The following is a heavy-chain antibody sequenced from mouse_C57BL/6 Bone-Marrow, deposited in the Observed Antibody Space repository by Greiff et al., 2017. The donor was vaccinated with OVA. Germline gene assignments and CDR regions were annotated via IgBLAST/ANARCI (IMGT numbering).Heavy chain of an antibody. J-gene: IGHJ3*01. D-gene: IGHD1-1*01. Sequence: QVQLQQSGAELARPGASVKLSCKASGYTFTSYGISWVKQRTGQGLEWIGEIYPRSGNTYYNEKFKGKATLTADKSSSTAYMELRSLTSEDSAVYFCARSLPLIYYYGSSRFAYWGQGTLVTVSA. CDR3: ARSLPLIYYYGSSRFAY. CDR2: IYPRSGNT. CDR1: GYTFTSYG. V-gene: IGHV1-81*01.